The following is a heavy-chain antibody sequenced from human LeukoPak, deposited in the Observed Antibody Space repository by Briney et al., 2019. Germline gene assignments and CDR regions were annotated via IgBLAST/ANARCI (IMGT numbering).Heavy chain of an antibody. J-gene: IGHJ4*02. CDR2: IYWDDDK. D-gene: IGHD1-14*01. CDR3: AHRRSGYNWNHGDFDY. V-gene: IGHV2-5*02. CDR1: GVSISTSGVG. Sequence: QTLSLTCTFSGVSISTSGVGLGWIRQPPEKAPEWLAVIYWDDDKRYSPSMNSRLTITKVTSKNQVVLIMTNMDPVDTATYYCAHRRSGYNWNHGDFDYWGQGSLVTVSS.